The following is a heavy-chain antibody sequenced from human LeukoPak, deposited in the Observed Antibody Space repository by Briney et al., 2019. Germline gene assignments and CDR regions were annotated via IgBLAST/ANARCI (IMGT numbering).Heavy chain of an antibody. V-gene: IGHV3-30*03. J-gene: IGHJ4*02. Sequence: GRSLRLSCAASGFTFSSYGMHWVRQAPGKGLEWVAVISYDGSNKYYADSVKGRFTISRDNSKNTLYLQMNSLRAEDTAVYYCASRWHPYGDYERFYFDYWGQGTLVTVSS. CDR2: ISYDGSNK. D-gene: IGHD4-17*01. CDR3: ASRWHPYGDYERFYFDY. CDR1: GFTFSSYG.